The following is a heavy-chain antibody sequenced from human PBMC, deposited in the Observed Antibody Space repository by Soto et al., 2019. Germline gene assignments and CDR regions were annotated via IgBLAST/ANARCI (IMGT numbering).Heavy chain of an antibody. CDR1: GFTFSSYG. CDR3: ARDSVSGTALLIDY. V-gene: IGHV3-33*01. CDR2: IWYDGSNK. D-gene: IGHD1-1*01. Sequence: QVQLVESGGGVVQPGRSLRLSCAASGFTFSSYGMHWVRQAPGKGLEWVAVIWYDGSNKYYADSVKGRFTISRDNSKNTLYLQMNSLRAEDTAVYYCARDSVSGTALLIDYWGQGTLVTVSS. J-gene: IGHJ4*02.